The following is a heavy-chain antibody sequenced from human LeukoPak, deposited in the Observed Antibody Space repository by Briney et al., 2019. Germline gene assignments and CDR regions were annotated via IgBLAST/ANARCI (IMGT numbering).Heavy chain of an antibody. V-gene: IGHV3-33*06. Sequence: PGRSLRLSCAASGFTFSTYGMHWVRQAPGKGLEWVAVIWYDGSNKYYADSVKGRFTISRDNSKNTLYLQMNSLRTEDTAVYYCAKDLSLWCSGGSCDRVGYAYLGQGTLVTVSS. CDR1: GFTFSTYG. J-gene: IGHJ4*02. CDR3: AKDLSLWCSGGSCDRVGYAY. D-gene: IGHD2-15*01. CDR2: IWYDGSNK.